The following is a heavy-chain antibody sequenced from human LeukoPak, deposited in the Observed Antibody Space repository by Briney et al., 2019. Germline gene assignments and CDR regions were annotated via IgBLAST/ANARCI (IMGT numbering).Heavy chain of an antibody. D-gene: IGHD3-22*01. V-gene: IGHV4-34*01. Sequence: PSETLSLTGAGYGGSFSGYYWSWIRQPPGKGREWIGEINHSGSTNYNPSLKSRVTISVDTSKNQFSLKLSSVTAADTAVYYCARSGRPRTTMMYAFDIWGQGTMVTVSS. J-gene: IGHJ3*02. CDR1: GGSFSGYY. CDR3: ARSGRPRTTMMYAFDI. CDR2: INHSGST.